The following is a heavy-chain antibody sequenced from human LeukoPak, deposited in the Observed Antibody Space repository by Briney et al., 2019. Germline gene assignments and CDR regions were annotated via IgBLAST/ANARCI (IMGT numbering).Heavy chain of an antibody. CDR3: AMGGSSGWYFYY. Sequence: GGSLRLSCAASGSTFEDHGMSWVRQVPGKGLEWVAGINWDGGSTGYADSVKGRFTISRDNAKNSLFLQMNSLRVEDTALYFCAMGGSSGWYFYYWGQGTLVTVSS. J-gene: IGHJ4*02. CDR2: INWDGGST. V-gene: IGHV3-20*04. CDR1: GSTFEDHG. D-gene: IGHD6-19*01.